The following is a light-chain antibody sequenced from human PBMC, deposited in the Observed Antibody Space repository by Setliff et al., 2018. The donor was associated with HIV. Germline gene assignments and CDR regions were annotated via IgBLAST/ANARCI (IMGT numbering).Light chain of an antibody. CDR1: SSDVGRYNY. J-gene: IGLJ1*01. V-gene: IGLV2-14*01. Sequence: QSVLTQPASVSGSPGQSITISCTGTSSDVGRYNYVSWYQQHPGKAPKLMIYEVSSRPSGVSNRFSGSKSGNTASLTISGLQTEDEADYYCSSYTTSSTLPYVFGTGTKVTV. CDR3: SSYTTSSTLPYV. CDR2: EVS.